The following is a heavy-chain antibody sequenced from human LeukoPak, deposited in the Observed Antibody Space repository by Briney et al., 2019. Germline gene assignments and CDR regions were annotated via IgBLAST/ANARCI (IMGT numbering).Heavy chain of an antibody. J-gene: IGHJ5*02. CDR1: GGSFSGYY. CDR3: ARPGYCSGGSCPRWFDP. Sequence: SETLSLTCAVYGGSFSGYYYSWIRQPPRKGLEWMGEVNHNCSTNYNPSLTSRVTISVDTAKNQFSLKLSSVTAADAAVYYCARPGYCSGGSCPRWFDPWGQGTLVTVSS. D-gene: IGHD2-15*01. CDR2: VNHNCST. V-gene: IGHV4-34*01.